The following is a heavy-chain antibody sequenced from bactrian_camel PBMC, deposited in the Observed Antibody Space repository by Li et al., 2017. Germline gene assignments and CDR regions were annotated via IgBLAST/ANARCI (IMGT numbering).Heavy chain of an antibody. CDR1: AATYNC. CDR2: ISSDDTL. D-gene: IGHD3*01. CDR3: AAQWGWRCEY. V-gene: IGHV3S55*01. J-gene: IGHJ4*01. Sequence: ESGGGSVQAGGSLRLSCAASAATYNCMAWFRQVPGKEREGVALISSDDTLSYADSVQGRFTISQDDAKNTLFLQMNSLETGDTGVYICAAQWGWRCEYWGQGTQVTVS.